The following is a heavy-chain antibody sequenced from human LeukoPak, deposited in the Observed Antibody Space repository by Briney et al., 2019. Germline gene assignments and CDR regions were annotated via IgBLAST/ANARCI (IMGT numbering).Heavy chain of an antibody. J-gene: IGHJ4*02. Sequence: TGGSLRLSCAASGFTFSSYAMIWVRRAPGKGLEWVSIISASGGSTYYADSVKGRFTISRDNSKNTLYLQMNSLRAEDTALYYRAKGPTKSPEAYFDYWGQGTLVTVSS. CDR1: GFTFSSYA. CDR3: AKGPTKSPEAYFDY. CDR2: ISASGGST. V-gene: IGHV3-23*01.